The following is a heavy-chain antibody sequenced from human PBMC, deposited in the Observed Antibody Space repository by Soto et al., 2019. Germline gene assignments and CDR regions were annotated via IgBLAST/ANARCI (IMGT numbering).Heavy chain of an antibody. CDR3: ARGPYTYYDFWSGYYVNWFDP. D-gene: IGHD3-3*01. J-gene: IGHJ5*02. CDR1: GYTFTSYA. Sequence: QVQLVQSGAEVKKPGASVKVSCKASGYTFTSYAMHWVRQAPGQRLEWMGWINAGNGNTKYSQKFQGRVTITRDISASTAYMELSSLRSEDTAVYYCARGPYTYYDFWSGYYVNWFDPWGQGTLVTVSS. V-gene: IGHV1-3*01. CDR2: INAGNGNT.